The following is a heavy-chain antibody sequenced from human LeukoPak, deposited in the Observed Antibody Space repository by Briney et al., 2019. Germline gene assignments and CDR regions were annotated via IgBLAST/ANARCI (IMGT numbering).Heavy chain of an antibody. CDR3: ARWAYTDLWSGYYSWFDP. V-gene: IGHV4-59*01. CDR2: IYYSGST. J-gene: IGHJ5*02. D-gene: IGHD3-3*01. Sequence: TSETLSLTCTVSGGSISSYYWSWIRQPPGKGLEWIGYIYYSGSTNYNPSLKSRVTISVDTSKNQFSLKLSSVTAADTAVYYCARWAYTDLWSGYYSWFDPWGQGTLVTVSS. CDR1: GGSISSYY.